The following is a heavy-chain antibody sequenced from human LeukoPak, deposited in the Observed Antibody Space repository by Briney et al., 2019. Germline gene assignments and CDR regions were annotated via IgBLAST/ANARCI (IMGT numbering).Heavy chain of an antibody. CDR2: INRGGSRT. CDR3: ARGGSDTAMAHDY. J-gene: IGHJ4*02. D-gene: IGHD5-18*01. CDR1: GFTFSNHW. V-gene: IGHV3-74*01. Sequence: GSLRLSCAASGFTFSNHWMHWVRQAPGKGLMWVSRINRGGSRTDYADSVKGRFTISRDDAKNTLYLQLNSLRAEDTAVYFCARGGSDTAMAHDYWGQGTLVTVSS.